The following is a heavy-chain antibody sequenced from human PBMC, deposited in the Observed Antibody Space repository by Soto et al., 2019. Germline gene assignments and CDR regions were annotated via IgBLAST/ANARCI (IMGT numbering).Heavy chain of an antibody. CDR1: GGSFSGHS. Sequence: SETLSLTCAVHGGSFSGHSWSWIRQSPGKGLEWIGDIDHSGRVNYSPSLKSRVTISLDTSKNQFSLTLSAVTAADTAMYYCSIRAYDGNGYYLFDPWGQGTLVTVS. CDR3: SIRAYDGNGYYLFDP. CDR2: IDHSGRV. D-gene: IGHD3-22*01. J-gene: IGHJ5*01. V-gene: IGHV4-34*01.